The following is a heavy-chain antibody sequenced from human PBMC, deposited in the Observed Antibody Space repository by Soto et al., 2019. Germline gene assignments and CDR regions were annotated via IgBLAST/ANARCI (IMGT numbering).Heavy chain of an antibody. CDR2: VSGSGGSS. CDR3: AKDADNDDYGVFDV. Sequence: EVQLLESGGGLVQPGGSLRLSCAASGFIFTNYALSWVRQAPGKGLEWVAGVSGSGGSSYYADSVKARFTVSRDNSRSTLYLQMSSLRAEDSAIYYCAKDADNDDYGVFDVWGQATLVTVSS. CDR1: GFIFTNYA. D-gene: IGHD4-17*01. V-gene: IGHV3-23*01. J-gene: IGHJ3*01.